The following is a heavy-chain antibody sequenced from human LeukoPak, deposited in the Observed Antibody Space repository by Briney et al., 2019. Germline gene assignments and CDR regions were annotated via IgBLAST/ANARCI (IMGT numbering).Heavy chain of an antibody. Sequence: GGSLRLSCAASGFTSGSYTMHWVRQGPGKGLEYVSGISSSGGSTYYANSVKGRFTISRDNSKNTLYLQMGSLRAEDTAVYYCARGDYSNAYRRYYYMDVWGKGTTVTVSS. CDR3: ARGDYSNAYRRYYYMDV. CDR1: GFTSGSYT. CDR2: ISSSGGST. J-gene: IGHJ6*03. D-gene: IGHD4-11*01. V-gene: IGHV3-64*01.